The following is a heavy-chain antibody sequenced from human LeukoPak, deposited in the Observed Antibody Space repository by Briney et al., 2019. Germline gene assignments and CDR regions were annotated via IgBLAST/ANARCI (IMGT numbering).Heavy chain of an antibody. CDR2: INPSGGST. CDR1: GYTFTSYY. J-gene: IGHJ4*02. Sequence: ASVKVSCKASGYTFTSYYMHWVRQAPGQGLEWMGIINPSGGSTSYAQKFQGRVTMTRDTSTSTVYMELSSLRSEDTAVYYCAMNFNYYDSSGPITPFDYWGQGTLVTVSS. D-gene: IGHD3-22*01. V-gene: IGHV1-46*03. CDR3: AMNFNYYDSSGPITPFDY.